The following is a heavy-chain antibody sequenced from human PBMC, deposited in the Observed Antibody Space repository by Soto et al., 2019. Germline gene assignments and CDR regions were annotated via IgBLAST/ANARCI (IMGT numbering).Heavy chain of an antibody. D-gene: IGHD1-1*01. CDR2: ISYDGSNK. V-gene: IGHV3-30*18. Sequence: GGSLRLSCAASGFTFSSYGMHWVRQAPGKGLEWVAVISYDGSNKYYADSVKGRFTISRDNSKNTLYLQMNSLRAEDTAVYYCAKDPNWNYYFDYWGQGTLVTVS. J-gene: IGHJ4*02. CDR1: GFTFSSYG. CDR3: AKDPNWNYYFDY.